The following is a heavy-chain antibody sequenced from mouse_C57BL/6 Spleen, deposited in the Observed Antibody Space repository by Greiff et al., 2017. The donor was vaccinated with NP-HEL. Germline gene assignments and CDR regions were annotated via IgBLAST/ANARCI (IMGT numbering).Heavy chain of an antibody. CDR2: INPNNGGT. CDR3: ARGRGLYAMDY. V-gene: IGHV1-26*01. D-gene: IGHD1-1*01. Sequence: EVQLQQSGPELVKPGASVKISCKASGYTFTDYYMNWVKQSHGKSLEWIGDINPNNGGTSYNQKFKGKATLTVDKSSSTAYMELRSLTSEDSAVYYCARGRGLYAMDYWGQGTSVTVSS. CDR1: GYTFTDYY. J-gene: IGHJ4*01.